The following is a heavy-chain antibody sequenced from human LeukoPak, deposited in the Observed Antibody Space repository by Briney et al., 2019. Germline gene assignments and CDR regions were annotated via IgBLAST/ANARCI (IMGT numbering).Heavy chain of an antibody. V-gene: IGHV3-11*01. CDR3: ARDRRSSGYYFDY. CDR1: GFTVSSNY. Sequence: PGGSLRLSCAASGFTVSSNYMSWVRQAPGKGLEWVSYISNTGGTIYYADSVKGRFTISRDNAKNSLFLQMNSLRAEDTAVYYCARDRRSSGYYFDYWGQGTLVTVSS. CDR2: ISNTGGTI. J-gene: IGHJ4*02. D-gene: IGHD3-22*01.